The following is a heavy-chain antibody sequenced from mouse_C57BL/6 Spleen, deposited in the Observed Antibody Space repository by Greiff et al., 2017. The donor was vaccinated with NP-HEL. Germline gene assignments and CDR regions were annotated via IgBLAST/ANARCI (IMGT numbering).Heavy chain of an antibody. CDR1: GYAFSSSW. D-gene: IGHD2-3*01. Sequence: VQLQQSGPELVKPGASVKISCKASGYAFSSSWMNWVKQRPGKGLGWIGRFYPGDGDTNYNGKFKGKATLTADKSSSTAYMQLSSLTSEDSAVYFCARDAGYSYYFDYWGQGTTLTVSS. J-gene: IGHJ2*01. CDR2: FYPGDGDT. CDR3: ARDAGYSYYFDY. V-gene: IGHV1-82*01.